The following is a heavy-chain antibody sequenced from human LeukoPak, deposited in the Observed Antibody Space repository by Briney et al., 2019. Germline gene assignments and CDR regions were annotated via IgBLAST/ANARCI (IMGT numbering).Heavy chain of an antibody. J-gene: IGHJ6*02. D-gene: IGHD1-26*01. CDR3: AKVPYSGSYPLYYYYGMDV. CDR1: GFAFSSYA. V-gene: IGHV3-23*01. Sequence: GGSLRLSCAASGFAFSSYAMSWVRQAPGKGLEWVSAISGSGGSTYYADSVKGRFTISRDNSKNTLYLQMNSLRAEDTAVYYCAKVPYSGSYPLYYYYGMDVWGQGTTVTVSS. CDR2: ISGSGGST.